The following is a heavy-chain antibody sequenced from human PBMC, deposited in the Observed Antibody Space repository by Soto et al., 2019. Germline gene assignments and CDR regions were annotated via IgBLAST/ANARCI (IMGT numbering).Heavy chain of an antibody. CDR1: GDTITSFS. CDR2: ISTTGNT. J-gene: IGHJ4*02. Sequence: QVQLQESGPGLVKPSETLSLTCTVSGDTITSFSWNWIRQSAGKGLEWIGRISTTGNTHYNPSLESRVTMSLDTSKNQFSLKLTSVTAADTAVYYCEGESGENWSYEPYWGQGTLVTVSS. D-gene: IGHD1-7*01. CDR3: EGESGENWSYEPY. V-gene: IGHV4-4*07.